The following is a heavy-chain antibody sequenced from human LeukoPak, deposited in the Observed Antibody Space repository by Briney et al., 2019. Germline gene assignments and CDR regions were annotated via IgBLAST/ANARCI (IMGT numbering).Heavy chain of an antibody. D-gene: IGHD6-19*01. Sequence: GGSLRLSCAASGFTVSGNNMNWVRQAPGKGLEWVSFIHSGGTTYYADSVKGRFTISRDNSKNTLYLQMNSLRAEDTAVYYCARAIKAVAGTFHRDYYFDYWGQGTLVTVSS. V-gene: IGHV3-53*05. CDR1: GFTVSGNN. CDR2: IHSGGTT. J-gene: IGHJ4*02. CDR3: ARAIKAVAGTFHRDYYFDY.